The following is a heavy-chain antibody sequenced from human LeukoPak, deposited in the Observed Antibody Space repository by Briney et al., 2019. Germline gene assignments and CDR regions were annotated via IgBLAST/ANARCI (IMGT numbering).Heavy chain of an antibody. Sequence: PSETLSLTCTVSGGSISSYYWSWIRQPPGKGLEWIGYIYYSGSTYYNPSLKSRVTISVDTSKNQFSLKLSSVTAADTAVYYCARDRCRGCWFDPWGQGTLVTVSS. CDR3: ARDRCRGCWFDP. V-gene: IGHV4-59*12. CDR1: GGSISSYY. J-gene: IGHJ5*02. CDR2: IYYSGST. D-gene: IGHD2-15*01.